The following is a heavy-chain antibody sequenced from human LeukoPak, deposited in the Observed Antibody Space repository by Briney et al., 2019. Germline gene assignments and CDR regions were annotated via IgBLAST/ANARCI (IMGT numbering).Heavy chain of an antibody. D-gene: IGHD3-16*01. CDR3: ARDWGYYYYYGMDV. CDR2: ISSSSSYI. Sequence: KPGGSLRLSCAASGFTFSSYSMNWVRQAPGKGLKWVSSISSSSSYIYYADSVKGRFTISRDNAKNSLYLQMNSLRAEDTAVYYCARDWGYYYYYGMDVWGQGTTVTVSS. V-gene: IGHV3-21*01. CDR1: GFTFSSYS. J-gene: IGHJ6*02.